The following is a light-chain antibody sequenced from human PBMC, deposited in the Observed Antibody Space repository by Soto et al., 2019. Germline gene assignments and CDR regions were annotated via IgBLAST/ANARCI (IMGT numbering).Light chain of an antibody. V-gene: IGLV2-14*01. Sequence: QSALTQPPSASGSPGQSVTIPCTGTYSDIGAYNYVSWYQQRPGEAPKLIIYEVNNRPSGVSNRFSGSKSANTASLTISGLQAEDEADYYCSSHTTSSLPGIFGGGTKLTVL. CDR3: SSHTTSSLPGI. CDR2: EVN. CDR1: YSDIGAYNY. J-gene: IGLJ2*01.